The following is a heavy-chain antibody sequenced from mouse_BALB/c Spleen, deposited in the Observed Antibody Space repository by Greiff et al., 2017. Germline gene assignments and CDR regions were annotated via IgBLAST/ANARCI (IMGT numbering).Heavy chain of an antibody. CDR1: GFSLTSYG. V-gene: IGHV2-9*02. CDR3: ARGDYYGYVDYAMDY. CDR2: IWAGGST. Sequence: VMLVESGPGLVAPSQSLSITCTVSGFSLTSYGVHWVRQPPGKGLEWLGVIWAGGSTNYNSALMSRLSISKDNSKSQVFLKMNSLQTDDTAMYYCARGDYYGYVDYAMDYWGQGTSVTVSS. J-gene: IGHJ4*01. D-gene: IGHD1-2*01.